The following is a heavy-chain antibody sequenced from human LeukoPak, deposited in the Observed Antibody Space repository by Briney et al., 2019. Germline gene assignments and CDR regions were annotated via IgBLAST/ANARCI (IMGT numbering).Heavy chain of an antibody. J-gene: IGHJ4*02. CDR1: GFTFSTFS. Sequence: GGSLRLSCAASGFTFSTFSMHWVRQAPGKGLEWVAVILYDGSTQYYADSVRGRFTASRDNSKDTLYLQMNSLRVEDTAVYYCARVDCRSTSCSPFGYWGQGTLVTVSP. V-gene: IGHV3-30*04. CDR2: ILYDGSTQ. CDR3: ARVDCRSTSCSPFGY. D-gene: IGHD2-2*01.